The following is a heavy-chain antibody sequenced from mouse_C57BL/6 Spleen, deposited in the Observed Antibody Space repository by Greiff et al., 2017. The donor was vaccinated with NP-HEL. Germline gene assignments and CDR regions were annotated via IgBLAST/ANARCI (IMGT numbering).Heavy chain of an antibody. CDR3: ARSRGDYAMDD. CDR2: IDPSDRYT. J-gene: IGHJ4*01. Sequence: QLQQPGAELVKPGASVKLSCKASGYTFTSYWMQWVKQRPGQGLEWIGEIDPSDRYTNYNQKFKGKATMTVDTSSSTAYMRLSSLASDDSAVYYCARSRGDYAMDDWGQGTSVTVSS. CDR1: GYTFTSYW. V-gene: IGHV1-50*01.